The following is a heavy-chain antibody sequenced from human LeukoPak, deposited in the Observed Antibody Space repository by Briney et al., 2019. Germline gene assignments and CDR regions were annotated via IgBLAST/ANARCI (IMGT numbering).Heavy chain of an antibody. CDR3: ARGPFPVTTD. CDR1: GGTFSSYA. Sequence: ASVKVSCKASGGTFSSYAISWVRQAPGQGLEWMGRIIPIFGTANYAQKFQGRVTITTDESTSTAYMELSSLRAEDTAVYYCARGPFPVTTDWGQGTLVTVSS. D-gene: IGHD1-1*01. V-gene: IGHV1-69*05. CDR2: IIPIFGTA. J-gene: IGHJ4*02.